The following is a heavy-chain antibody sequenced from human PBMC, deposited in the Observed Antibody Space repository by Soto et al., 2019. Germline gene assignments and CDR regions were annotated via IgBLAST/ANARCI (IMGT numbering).Heavy chain of an antibody. D-gene: IGHD1-20*01. CDR1: GFTFSSYA. Sequence: QVQLVESGGGVVQPGRSLRLSCAASGFTFSSYAMHWVRQAPGKGLEWVAVISYDGSNKYYADSVKGRFTISRDNSKNTLYLQMNSLRAEDTAVYYCARDPGGYNWNRPIGYFDYWGQGTLVTVSS. CDR2: ISYDGSNK. J-gene: IGHJ4*02. CDR3: ARDPGGYNWNRPIGYFDY. V-gene: IGHV3-30-3*01.